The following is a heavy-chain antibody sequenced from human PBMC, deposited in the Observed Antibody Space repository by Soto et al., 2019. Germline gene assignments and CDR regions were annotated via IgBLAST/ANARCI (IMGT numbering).Heavy chain of an antibody. CDR3: ARDRLDGDADAFDI. D-gene: IGHD4-17*01. CDR2: ISSSSSTI. CDR1: GFTFSSYS. Sequence: PGGSLRLSCAASGFTFSSYSMNWVRQAPGKGLEWVSYISSSSSTIHYADSVKGRFTISRDNAKNSLYLQMNSLRDEDTAVYYCARDRLDGDADAFDIWGQGTMVTVSS. J-gene: IGHJ3*02. V-gene: IGHV3-48*02.